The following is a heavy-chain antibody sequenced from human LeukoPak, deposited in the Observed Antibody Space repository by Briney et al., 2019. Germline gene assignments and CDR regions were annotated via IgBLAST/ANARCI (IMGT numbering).Heavy chain of an antibody. CDR3: ATVKYDYGDPVGWFDP. Sequence: GSLRLSCAASGFPFRASAMTWVRQAPGKGLEWVSHILSTGTTYYADSVRGRFTISRDNSKNTLYLLMTSLRADDTAVYYCATVKYDYGDPVGWFDPRGQGTLVTVSP. CDR2: ILSTGTT. V-gene: IGHV3-23*01. D-gene: IGHD4-17*01. CDR1: GFPFRASA. J-gene: IGHJ5*02.